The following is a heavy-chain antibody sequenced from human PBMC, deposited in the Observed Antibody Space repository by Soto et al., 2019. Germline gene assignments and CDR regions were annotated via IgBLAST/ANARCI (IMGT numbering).Heavy chain of an antibody. D-gene: IGHD3-22*01. CDR2: ISAYNGNT. J-gene: IGHJ4*02. CDR1: GYSFTSYW. Sequence: GASLKISCKGSGYSFTSYWISWVRQAPGQGLEWMGWISAYNGNTNYAQKLQGRVTMTTDTSTSTAYMELRSLRSDDTAVYYCARDPRGGDYDSSGYPTRKDEWGKGTLVTVYS. CDR3: ARDPRGGDYDSSGYPTRKDE. V-gene: IGHV1-18*04.